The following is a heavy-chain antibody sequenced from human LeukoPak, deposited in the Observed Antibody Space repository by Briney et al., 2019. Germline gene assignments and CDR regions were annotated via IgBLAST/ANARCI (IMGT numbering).Heavy chain of an antibody. CDR3: ARRGPHYDSNWFDP. D-gene: IGHD3-3*01. V-gene: IGHV4-61*02. CDR1: GDSLTNSPYY. J-gene: IGHJ5*02. CDR2: IYTSGST. Sequence: PSQTLSLTCTVSGDSLTNSPYYWGWIRQPPGKGLEWIGRIYTSGSTNYNPSLKSRVTISVDTSKNQFSLKLSSVTAADTAVYYCARRGPHYDSNWFDPWGQGTLVTVSS.